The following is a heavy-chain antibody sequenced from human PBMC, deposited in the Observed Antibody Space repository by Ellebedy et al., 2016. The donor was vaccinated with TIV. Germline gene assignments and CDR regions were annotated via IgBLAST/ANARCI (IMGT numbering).Heavy chain of an antibody. J-gene: IGHJ4*02. Sequence: GESLKISCAASGFTCSSYAMSWVRQAPGKGLEWVSAISGSGDSPHYADSVKGRFTISRDTSKNTLYLKMNSLRAEDTAVYYCARKTDTTGSGDYWGQGTLVTVSS. CDR3: ARKTDTTGSGDY. CDR1: GFTCSSYA. D-gene: IGHD1-1*01. V-gene: IGHV3-23*01. CDR2: ISGSGDSP.